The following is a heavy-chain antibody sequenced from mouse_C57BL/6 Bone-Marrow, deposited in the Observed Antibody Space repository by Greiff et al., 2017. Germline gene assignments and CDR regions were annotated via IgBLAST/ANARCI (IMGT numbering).Heavy chain of an antibody. CDR2: IWGVGST. V-gene: IGHV2-6*01. CDR3: ARVYGRGAMDY. D-gene: IGHD1-1*01. Sequence: VKLMESGPGLVAPSQSLSITCPVSGFSLTSYGVDWVRQSPGKGLEWLGVIWGVGSTNYNSALKSRLSISKDNSKSQVFLKMNSLQTDDTAMYYCARVYGRGAMDYWGQGTSVTVSS. J-gene: IGHJ4*01. CDR1: GFSLTSYG.